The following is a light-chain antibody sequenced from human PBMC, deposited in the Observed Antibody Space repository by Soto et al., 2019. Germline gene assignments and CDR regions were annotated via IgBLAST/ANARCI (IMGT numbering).Light chain of an antibody. CDR1: QSISNN. J-gene: IGKJ1*01. CDR2: GAS. CDR3: QQYNNWPMT. V-gene: IGKV3-15*01. Sequence: EVVMTQSPATLSVSPGERATLSCRASQSISNNLAWYQQKPGQAPRLLIFGASTRATGIPARFSGGGSGTEFTVTISSLQSEDFAVYYCQQYNNWPMTFGQGTKADIK.